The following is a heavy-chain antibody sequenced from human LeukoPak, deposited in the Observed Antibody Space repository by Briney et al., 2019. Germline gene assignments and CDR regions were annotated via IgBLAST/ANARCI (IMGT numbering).Heavy chain of an antibody. Sequence: GGSLRLSCATSGFTFSSYAMSWVRQAPGKGLEWVSAISGSGGSTYYADSVKGRFTISRDNSKNTLYLQMNSLRAEDTAVYYCARAGILVYYYYGMDVWGKGTTVTVSS. CDR1: GFTFSSYA. J-gene: IGHJ6*04. CDR2: ISGSGGST. D-gene: IGHD1-14*01. CDR3: ARAGILVYYYYGMDV. V-gene: IGHV3-23*01.